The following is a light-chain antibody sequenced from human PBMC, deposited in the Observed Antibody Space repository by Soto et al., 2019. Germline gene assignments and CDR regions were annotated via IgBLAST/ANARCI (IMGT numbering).Light chain of an antibody. CDR2: KAS. J-gene: IGKJ1*01. Sequence: DIQMTQSPSTLSASVGDRVTITCRASQSISSSLAWYQQKPGKAPNLLIYKASSLESEVPSRFSGSGSGTEFTLTISSVQPDVFATYYCQQYNSYWTFGQGTKVEIK. CDR3: QQYNSYWT. V-gene: IGKV1-5*03. CDR1: QSISSS.